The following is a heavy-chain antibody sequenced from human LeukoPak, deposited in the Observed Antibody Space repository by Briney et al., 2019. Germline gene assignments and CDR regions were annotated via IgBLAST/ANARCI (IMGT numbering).Heavy chain of an antibody. D-gene: IGHD2-2*01. Sequence: ASVKVSCKASGYTFTSYGISWVRQAPGQGLEWMRWISAYNGNTNYAQKLQGRVTMTTDTSTSTAYMELRSLRSDDTAVYYCARDGGCSSTSCMDDAFDIWGQGTMVTVSS. J-gene: IGHJ3*02. CDR2: ISAYNGNT. V-gene: IGHV1-18*01. CDR1: GYTFTSYG. CDR3: ARDGGCSSTSCMDDAFDI.